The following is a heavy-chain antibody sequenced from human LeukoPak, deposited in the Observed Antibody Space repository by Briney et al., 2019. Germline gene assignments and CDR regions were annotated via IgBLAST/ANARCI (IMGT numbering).Heavy chain of an antibody. Sequence: GGSLRLSCAASGFTFSSYSMNWVRQAPGKGLEWVSSISSSSSYIYYADSVKGRFTISRDNAKNSLYLQMNSLRAEDTAVYYCAKDSIGYGDYVEVYYYYGMDVWGQGTTVTVSS. CDR2: ISSSSSYI. CDR1: GFTFSSYS. V-gene: IGHV3-21*01. J-gene: IGHJ6*02. CDR3: AKDSIGYGDYVEVYYYYGMDV. D-gene: IGHD4-17*01.